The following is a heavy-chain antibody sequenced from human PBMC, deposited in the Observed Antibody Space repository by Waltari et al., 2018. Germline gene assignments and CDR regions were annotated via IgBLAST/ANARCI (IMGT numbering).Heavy chain of an antibody. J-gene: IGHJ4*02. Sequence: QVQLQESGPGLVKPSETLSLTCTVSGGSISSYYWSWIRQPPGKGLEWIGYIYYSGSTNYNPSLKSRVTISVDTSKNQFSLKLSSVTAADTAVYYCAREGGKYCGGDCYPDYWGQGTLVTVSS. V-gene: IGHV4-59*01. CDR2: IYYSGST. D-gene: IGHD2-21*01. CDR1: GGSISSYY. CDR3: AREGGKYCGGDCYPDY.